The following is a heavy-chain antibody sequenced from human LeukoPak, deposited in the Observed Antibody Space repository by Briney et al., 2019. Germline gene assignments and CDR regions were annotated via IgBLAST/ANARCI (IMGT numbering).Heavy chain of an antibody. CDR2: INHSGST. V-gene: IGHV4-34*01. J-gene: IGHJ4*02. CDR3: ARVPAAGTGPDY. Sequence: PSETLSLTCAVYGGSFSGYYWSWIRQPPGKGLEWIGEINHSGSTNYNPSLKSRVTISVDTSKNQFSLRLTPVTAADTAVYYCARVPAAGTGPDYWGQGTLVTVSS. D-gene: IGHD6-13*01. CDR1: GGSFSGYY.